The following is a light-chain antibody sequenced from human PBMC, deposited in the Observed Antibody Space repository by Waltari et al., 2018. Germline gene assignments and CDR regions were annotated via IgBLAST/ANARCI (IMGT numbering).Light chain of an antibody. V-gene: IGLV3-21*02. CDR1: NIGSKS. CDR2: DDS. Sequence: SYVLTQPPSVSVAPGQTARITCGGNNIGSKSVHWYQQKPGQAPLLVVYDDSDRPSGIPERFSGSNSGNTATLTSSRVEAGDEADYYCQVWDSSSDLVVFGGGTKLTVL. J-gene: IGLJ2*01. CDR3: QVWDSSSDLVV.